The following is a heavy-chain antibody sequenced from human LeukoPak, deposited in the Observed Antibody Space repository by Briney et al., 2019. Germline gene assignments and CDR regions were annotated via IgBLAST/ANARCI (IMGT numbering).Heavy chain of an antibody. CDR2: IYYSGST. CDR1: AGSVSSGTYY. V-gene: IGHV4-61*01. J-gene: IGHJ4*02. CDR3: ARVRWSNPYWFGY. D-gene: IGHD2-8*02. Sequence: SETLSLTCAVSAGSVSSGTYYWSWIRQPPGKGLEWIGYIYYSGSTNYNPSLKSRVTMSVDMSKNQFSLKLTSVTAADTAVYYCARVRWSNPYWFGYWGQGTQVTVSS.